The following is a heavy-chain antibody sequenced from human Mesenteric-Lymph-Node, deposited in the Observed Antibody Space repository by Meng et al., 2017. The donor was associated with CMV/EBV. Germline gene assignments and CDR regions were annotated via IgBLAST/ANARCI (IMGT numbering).Heavy chain of an antibody. Sequence: SQTLSLTCAISGDSVSSHSAAWNWIRQSPSRGLEWLGRTYYRSKWYNDYAVSVKSRITINPDTSKNQFSLQLNSVTPEDTAVYYCARDYYDSSGYFEYYYGMDVWGQGTTVTVSS. D-gene: IGHD3-22*01. CDR3: ARDYYDSSGYFEYYYGMDV. CDR1: GDSVSSHSAA. J-gene: IGHJ6*02. CDR2: TYYRSKWYN. V-gene: IGHV6-1*01.